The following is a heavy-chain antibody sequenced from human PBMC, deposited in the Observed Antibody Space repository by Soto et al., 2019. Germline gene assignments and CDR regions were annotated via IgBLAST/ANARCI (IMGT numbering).Heavy chain of an antibody. CDR2: IIPIFGTA. V-gene: IGHV1-69*12. CDR3: ARHPGGRGYYYGMDV. Sequence: QVQLVQSGAEVKKPGSSVKVSCKASGGTFSSYAISWVRQAPGQGLEWMGGIIPIFGTANYAQKLQGRGTITEDESTSTAYMELSSLRSEDTAVYYCARHPGGRGYYYGMDVWGQGTTVTVSS. J-gene: IGHJ6*02. D-gene: IGHD2-15*01. CDR1: GGTFSSYA.